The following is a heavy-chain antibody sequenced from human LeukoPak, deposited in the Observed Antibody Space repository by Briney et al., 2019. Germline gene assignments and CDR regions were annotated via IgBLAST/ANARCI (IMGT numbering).Heavy chain of an antibody. CDR3: AAGSDLYGFDL. J-gene: IGHJ3*01. CDR1: GISFPTSA. V-gene: IGHV1-58*01. CDR2: IVLGSDNT. Sequence: ASVKVSCKASGISFPTSAVQWVRQARGQRLEWMGWIVLGSDNTDYAQKFQQRATFTRDISTTTAYMELSSLRSDDTAVYYCAAGSDLYGFDLWGQGTMVTVSS.